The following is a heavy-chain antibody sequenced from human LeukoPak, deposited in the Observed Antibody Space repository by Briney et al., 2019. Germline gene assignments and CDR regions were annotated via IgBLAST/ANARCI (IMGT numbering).Heavy chain of an antibody. CDR3: ARDWVSGWDAGFDY. CDR1: GFTFSSYA. J-gene: IGHJ4*02. V-gene: IGHV3-64*01. CDR2: ISSNGVST. D-gene: IGHD6-19*01. Sequence: GGSLRLSCAASGFTFSSYAMHWVRQAPGKGLEYVSAISSNGVSTDYANPVKGRFTISSKNSKNSLYLQMNSLRAEDTALYYCARDWVSGWDAGFDYWGQGTLVTVSS.